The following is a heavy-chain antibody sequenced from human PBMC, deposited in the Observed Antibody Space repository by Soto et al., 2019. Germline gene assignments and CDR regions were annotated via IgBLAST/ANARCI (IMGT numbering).Heavy chain of an antibody. CDR1: GGSISSYY. Sequence: PSETLSLTCTVSGGSISSYYWSWIRQPPGKGLEWIGYIYYSGSTNYNPSLKSRVTISVDTSKNQFSLKLSSVTAADTAVYYCARAQLRFLEWLPRDPPWFDPWGQGTLVTVSS. CDR2: IYYSGST. CDR3: ARAQLRFLEWLPRDPPWFDP. J-gene: IGHJ5*02. D-gene: IGHD3-3*01. V-gene: IGHV4-59*01.